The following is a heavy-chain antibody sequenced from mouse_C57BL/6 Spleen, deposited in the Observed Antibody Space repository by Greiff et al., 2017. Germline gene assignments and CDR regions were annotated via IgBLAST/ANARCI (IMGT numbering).Heavy chain of an antibody. CDR3: AREGYYGSSYVDY. J-gene: IGHJ2*01. Sequence: QVHVKQSGAELVKPGASVKISCKASGYAFSSYWMNWVKQRPGKGLEWIGQIYPGDGDTNYNGKFKGKATLTADKSSSTAYMQLSSLTSEDSAVYFCAREGYYGSSYVDYWGQGTTLTVSS. CDR1: GYAFSSYW. V-gene: IGHV1-80*01. CDR2: IYPGDGDT. D-gene: IGHD1-1*01.